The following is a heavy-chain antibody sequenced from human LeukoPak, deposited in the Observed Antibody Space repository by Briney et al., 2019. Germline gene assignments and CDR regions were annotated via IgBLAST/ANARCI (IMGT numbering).Heavy chain of an antibody. CDR1: GFTFSSYS. CDR3: EGVYYDILTGYYMLSY. V-gene: IGHV3-21*01. D-gene: IGHD3-9*01. Sequence: PGGSLRLSCAASGFTFSSYSMNWVRQAPGKGLEWVSSISSSSSYIYYADSVKGRFTISRDNAKNPLYLQMNSLRAEDTAVYYCEGVYYDILTGYYMLSYWGQGTLVTVSS. CDR2: ISSSSSYI. J-gene: IGHJ4*02.